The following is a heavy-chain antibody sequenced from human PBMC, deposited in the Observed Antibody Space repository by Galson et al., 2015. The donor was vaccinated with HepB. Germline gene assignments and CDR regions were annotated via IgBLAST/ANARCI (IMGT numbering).Heavy chain of an antibody. V-gene: IGHV3-23*01. Sequence: SLRLSCAASGFSFTRYAMTWVRQAPGKGLEWVSSITSSGGNSYYTDSVKGRFTVSRDNSKNTLLLQLNSLRAEDTAMYFCARDYYGSGSYPYEAFDIWGQGTMVTVSS. J-gene: IGHJ3*02. D-gene: IGHD3-10*01. CDR1: GFSFTRYA. CDR3: ARDYYGSGSYPYEAFDI. CDR2: ITSSGGNS.